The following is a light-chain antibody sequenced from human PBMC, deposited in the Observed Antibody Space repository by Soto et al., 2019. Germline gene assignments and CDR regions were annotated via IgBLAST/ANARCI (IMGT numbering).Light chain of an antibody. CDR1: QNVDSNY. CDR3: QQYGSLSWT. Sequence: EIALTQPPGTLALSAGEGPTLSCRASQNVDSNYLAWYQQKPGQAPRIIIFGASGRATGIPDRFSGSGSGTDFTLTISRLEPEDFAVYYCQQYGSLSWTFGQGTKVDI. V-gene: IGKV3-20*01. CDR2: GAS. J-gene: IGKJ1*01.